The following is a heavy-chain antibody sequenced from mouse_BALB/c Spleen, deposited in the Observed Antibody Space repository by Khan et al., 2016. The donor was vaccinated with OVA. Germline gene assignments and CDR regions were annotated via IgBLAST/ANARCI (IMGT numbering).Heavy chain of an antibody. CDR2: IDPANGNT. CDR3: ARIDA. V-gene: IGHV14-3*02. Sequence: VQLKQSGAELVKPGASVKLSCTASGFTIKDNYMHWVKQRPEKGLEWIGRIDPANGNTKYDPNFQGKATITADTSSNTAYLQLSSLTSEDTADYYCARIDAWGQGTMLTVSA. CDR1: GFTIKDNY. J-gene: IGHJ3*02.